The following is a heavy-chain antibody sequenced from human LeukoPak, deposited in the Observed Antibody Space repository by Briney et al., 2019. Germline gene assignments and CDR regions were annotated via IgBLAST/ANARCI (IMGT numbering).Heavy chain of an antibody. D-gene: IGHD6-13*01. CDR2: LSAYNGNT. Sequence: ASVKVSCKASGYTFTSYGISWVRQAPGQGLEWMGWLSAYNGNTNYAQKLQGRVTMTTDTSTSTAYMELRSLRSDDTAVYYCAREKVRAAAGTFAPYYYYGMDVWGQGTTVTVSS. V-gene: IGHV1-18*01. J-gene: IGHJ6*02. CDR1: GYTFTSYG. CDR3: AREKVRAAAGTFAPYYYYGMDV.